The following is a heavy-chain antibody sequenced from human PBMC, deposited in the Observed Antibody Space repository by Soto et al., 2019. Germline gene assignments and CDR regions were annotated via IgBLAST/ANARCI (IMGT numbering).Heavy chain of an antibody. V-gene: IGHV3-30*18. Sequence: QAHLVESGGGVVQPGRSLRLSCAASGFTFTSYGMHWVRQAPGTRLERVAVISYDGSNKYYADSVKGRFTSARDNSKKRLYMQMNGLRAEDTAVYYCAKDWDIVVVTAIRYGMDVWGHGTTVTVSS. CDR3: AKDWDIVVVTAIRYGMDV. CDR1: GFTFTSYG. D-gene: IGHD2-21*02. CDR2: ISYDGSNK. J-gene: IGHJ6*02.